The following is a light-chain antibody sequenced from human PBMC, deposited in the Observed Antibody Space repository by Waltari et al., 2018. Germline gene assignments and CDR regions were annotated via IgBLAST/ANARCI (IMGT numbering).Light chain of an antibody. CDR2: DAS. J-gene: IGKJ1*01. V-gene: IGKV3-20*01. CDR1: QSVGKY. Sequence: EIVLTQSPVTLSLSPGERATLSCRASQSVGKYLAWYQQKPGQAPRLLMYDASTRATGIPDRFSGSGSGTDFSLTISRLEPEDFAVYYCQKYVNLPATFGQGTKVEIK. CDR3: QKYVNLPAT.